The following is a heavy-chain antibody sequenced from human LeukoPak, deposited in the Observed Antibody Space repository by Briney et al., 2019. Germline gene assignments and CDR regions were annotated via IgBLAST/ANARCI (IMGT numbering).Heavy chain of an antibody. D-gene: IGHD7-27*01. V-gene: IGHV6-1*01. J-gene: IGHJ4*02. CDR3: ARDRLGMGF. CDR1: GDTVSSNTAA. Sequence: SQTLSLTRAISGDTVSSNTAAYNWLRLSPSRGLEWLGRTYYRSTWLNDYAPSVRGRITVSPDTSKNQFSLQLNSVTPEDTAVYYCARDRLGMGFWGQGTPVIVSS. CDR2: TYYRSTWLN.